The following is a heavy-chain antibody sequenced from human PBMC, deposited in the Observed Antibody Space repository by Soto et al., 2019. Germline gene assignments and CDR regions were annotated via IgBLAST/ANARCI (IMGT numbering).Heavy chain of an antibody. D-gene: IGHD6-19*01. Sequence: EVQLVESGGGLVKPGGSLRLSCAASGFTFSSYSMNWVRQAPGKGLEWVSSISSSSSYIYYADSVKGRFTISRDNAKNSLYLQMTSLRAEDTAVYYCARDLAVAGSFDYWGQGTLVTVSS. J-gene: IGHJ4*02. V-gene: IGHV3-21*01. CDR2: ISSSSSYI. CDR1: GFTFSSYS. CDR3: ARDLAVAGSFDY.